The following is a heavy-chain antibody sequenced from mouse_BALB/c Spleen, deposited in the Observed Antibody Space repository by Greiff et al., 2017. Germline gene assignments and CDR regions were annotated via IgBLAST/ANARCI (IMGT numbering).Heavy chain of an antibody. D-gene: IGHD2-10*01. CDR2: IWSGGST. J-gene: IGHJ4*01. CDR3: ARNLLLDPYYYAMDY. V-gene: IGHV2-2*02. Sequence: VMLVESGPGLVQPSQSLSITCTVSGFSLTSYGVHWVRQSPGKGLEWLGVIWSGGSTDYNAAFISRLSISKDNSKSQVFFKMNSLQANDTAIYYCARNLLLDPYYYAMDYWGQGTSVTVSS. CDR1: GFSLTSYG.